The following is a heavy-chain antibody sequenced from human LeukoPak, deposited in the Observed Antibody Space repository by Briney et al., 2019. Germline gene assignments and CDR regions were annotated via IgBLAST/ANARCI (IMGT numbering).Heavy chain of an antibody. CDR3: ARDLYGDRVDY. V-gene: IGHV1-46*01. Sequence: ASVKVSCKASGYTFTSYYMHWVRQAPGQGLEGMGIIKPSGGRTSYAQKFQGRVTMTRDMSTSTVYMELSSLRSEDTAVYYCARDLYGDRVDYWGQGTLVTVSS. CDR1: GYTFTSYY. D-gene: IGHD4-17*01. J-gene: IGHJ4*02. CDR2: IKPSGGRT.